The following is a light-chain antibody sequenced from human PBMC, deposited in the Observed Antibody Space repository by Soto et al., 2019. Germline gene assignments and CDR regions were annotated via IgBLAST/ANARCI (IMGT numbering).Light chain of an antibody. CDR1: QSISSY. Sequence: DIQMTQSPSSLSASEGDRVNITCRASQSISSYLNWYQQKPGKAPKLLIYAASSLQSGVPSRFSGSGSGTDFTLTISSLQPEDFATYYCQQSYSTPTFGQGTKLEIK. CDR3: QQSYSTPT. CDR2: AAS. V-gene: IGKV1-39*01. J-gene: IGKJ2*01.